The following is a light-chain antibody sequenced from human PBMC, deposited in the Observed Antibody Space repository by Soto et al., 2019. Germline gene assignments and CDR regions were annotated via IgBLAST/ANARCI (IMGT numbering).Light chain of an antibody. Sequence: AIRMTQSPSSLSASTGDRVTITCRASQGISSYLAWYQQKPGKAPKHLIYAASTLQSGVPSRFSGSGSGTDFTLTISCLQSEDFATYYCQQYYSYPRLTFRGGTKVEIK. J-gene: IGKJ4*01. CDR1: QGISSY. V-gene: IGKV1-8*01. CDR2: AAS. CDR3: QQYYSYPRLT.